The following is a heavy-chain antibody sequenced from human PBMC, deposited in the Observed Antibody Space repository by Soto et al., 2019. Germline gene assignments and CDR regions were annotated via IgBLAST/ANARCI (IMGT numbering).Heavy chain of an antibody. D-gene: IGHD3-22*01. CDR3: ARDYDSSRNTWCSFDY. J-gene: IGHJ4*02. Sequence: ASGKVSCKASGYTFTSYAMHWVRQAPGQGLEWMGWINASDGNTKYSQKFQGRVTITRDTSASTAYMELSSLRSEDTAVYYCARDYDSSRNTWCSFDYWGQGTLVTVSS. V-gene: IGHV1-3*01. CDR1: GYTFTSYA. CDR2: INASDGNT.